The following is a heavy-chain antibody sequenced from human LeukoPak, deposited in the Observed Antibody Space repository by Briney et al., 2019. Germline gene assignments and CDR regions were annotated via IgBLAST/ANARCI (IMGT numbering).Heavy chain of an antibody. CDR1: GFTFSDYY. V-gene: IGHV3-11*04. J-gene: IGHJ4*02. CDR3: ARTQIKGSSWSTDY. Sequence: GGSLRLSCAASGFTFSDYYMSWIRQAPGKGLEWVSYISSSGSTIYYADSVKGRFTISRDNAKNSLHLQMNSLRAEDTAVYYCARTQIKGSSWSTDYWGQGTLVTVSS. CDR2: ISSSGSTI. D-gene: IGHD6-13*01.